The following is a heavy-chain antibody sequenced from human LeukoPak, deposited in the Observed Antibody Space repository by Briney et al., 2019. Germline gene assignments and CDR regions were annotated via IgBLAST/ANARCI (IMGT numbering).Heavy chain of an antibody. V-gene: IGHV4-59*08. Sequence: SETLSLTCTVSGGSISSYYWSWIRQPPGKGLEWIGYIYYSGSTNYDPSLKSRVTISVDTSKNQFSLKLSSVTAADTAVYYCARLNEGGYCSGGSCPYYYYYGMDVWGQGTTVTVSS. J-gene: IGHJ6*02. CDR3: ARLNEGGYCSGGSCPYYYYYGMDV. CDR2: IYYSGST. D-gene: IGHD2-15*01. CDR1: GGSISSYY.